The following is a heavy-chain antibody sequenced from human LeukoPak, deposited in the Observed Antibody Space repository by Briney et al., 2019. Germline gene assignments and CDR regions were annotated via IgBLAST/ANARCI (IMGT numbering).Heavy chain of an antibody. V-gene: IGHV1-69*13. CDR1: GGTFSSYA. J-gene: IGHJ5*02. CDR2: IIPIFGTA. CDR3: ARGVLGYCSGGSCYAWFDP. Sequence: SVKVSCKASGGTFSSYAISWVRQAPGPGLEWMGGIIPIFGTANYSQKFQGRVTITADESTSTDYMELSSLRSEDTAVYYCARGVLGYCSGGSCYAWFDPWGQGTLVTVSS. D-gene: IGHD2-15*01.